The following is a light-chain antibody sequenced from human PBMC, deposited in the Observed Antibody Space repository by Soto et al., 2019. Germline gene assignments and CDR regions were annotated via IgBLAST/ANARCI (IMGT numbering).Light chain of an antibody. CDR1: SSNIGSNS. J-gene: IGLJ1*01. CDR2: RDN. CDR3: ATWDDSLSASYV. V-gene: IGLV1-47*01. Sequence: QSVLTQPPSASGTPGQRVTISCSGSSSNIGSNSVYWYQQLPGTAPKLLIHRDNQRPSGVPDRSSGSKSGTSAFLAISGLPSEDEADYYCATWDDSLSASYVFGTGTKVTVL.